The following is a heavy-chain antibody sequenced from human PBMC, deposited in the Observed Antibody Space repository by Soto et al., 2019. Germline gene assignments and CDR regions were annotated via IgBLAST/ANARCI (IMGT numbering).Heavy chain of an antibody. CDR2: MISGIRNI. J-gene: IGHJ4*01. Sequence: EVQLVESGGGLVKPGASLTLSCEASGFAFRSYNMNWVRQPPGKGLEWVASMISGIRNIYYAHSVKGRFAISRDNAKDSLYLQLKSLRAEDSACYYRASATVVSGTIDFWGQGTMLTVSS. D-gene: IGHD1-7*01. V-gene: IGHV3-21*04. CDR1: GFAFRSYN. CDR3: ASATVVSGTIDF.